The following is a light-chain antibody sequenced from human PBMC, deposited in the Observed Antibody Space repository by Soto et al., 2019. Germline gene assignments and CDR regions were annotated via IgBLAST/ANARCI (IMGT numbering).Light chain of an antibody. CDR3: HQYASAPLT. CDR2: HAS. V-gene: IGKV3-20*01. CDR1: QSVGNNF. Sequence: EIVLTQSPGTLSLSPGERAALSCRASQSVGNNFLGWYQQKPGQSPRLLIYHASNRATGIPDRFSGTASGTYFTLTISRLEPADFAVYYCHQYASAPLTFGGGTKVEIK. J-gene: IGKJ4*01.